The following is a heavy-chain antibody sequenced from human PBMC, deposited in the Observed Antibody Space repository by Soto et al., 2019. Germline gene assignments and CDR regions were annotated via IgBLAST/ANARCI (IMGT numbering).Heavy chain of an antibody. Sequence: QGQLVQSGAEVRKPGSSVTVSCKASGGTFSNYAISWVRQAPGQGLEWMGGIIPIVGTGSYAQKFQGRVTITEDEATTTSYMELSSLRFEDTAVYYCARVVILVPTSSTNYYYQRDVWGLGTTVTVSS. J-gene: IGHJ6*02. V-gene: IGHV1-69*01. CDR3: ARVVILVPTSSTNYYYQRDV. CDR2: IIPIVGTG. CDR1: GGTFSNYA. D-gene: IGHD2-21*01.